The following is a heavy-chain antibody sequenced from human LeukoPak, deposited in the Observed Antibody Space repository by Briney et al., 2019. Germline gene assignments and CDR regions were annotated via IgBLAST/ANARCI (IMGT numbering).Heavy chain of an antibody. J-gene: IGHJ3*02. CDR1: GGSTSSSSYY. CDR3: ARVRLGYCSSTSCYDAFDI. CDR2: IYYSGST. V-gene: IGHV4-39*01. Sequence: SETPSLTCTVSGGSTSSSSYYWGWIRQPPGKGLEWIGSIYYSGSTYYNPSLKSRVTISVDTSKNQFSLKLSSVTAADTAVYYCARVRLGYCSSTSCYDAFDIWGQGTMVTVSS. D-gene: IGHD2-2*01.